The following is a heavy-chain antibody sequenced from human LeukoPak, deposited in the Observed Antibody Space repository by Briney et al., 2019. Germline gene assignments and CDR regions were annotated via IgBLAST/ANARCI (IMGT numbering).Heavy chain of an antibody. D-gene: IGHD2-2*01. CDR1: GNYW. CDR2: INSDGSWT. V-gene: IGHV3-74*01. Sequence: GGSLRPSCAASGNYWMHWVRQAPGKGLVWVSHINSDGSWTGYADSVKGRFTISKDNAKNAVYLQMYNLRAEDTAVYYCVSFYETYWGRGTLVTVSS. CDR3: VSFYETY. J-gene: IGHJ4*02.